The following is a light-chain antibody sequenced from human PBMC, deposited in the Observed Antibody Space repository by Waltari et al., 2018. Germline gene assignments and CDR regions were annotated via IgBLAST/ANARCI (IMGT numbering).Light chain of an antibody. V-gene: IGLV2-8*01. CDR1: ARDVGGFHF. CDR3: CSFSGANNLL. Sequence: QSALTQPPSASGSPGHSVTISCTVTARDVGGFHFVSWYQQHPGKAPRLIIYDVIKRPSGVPDRCSGSKSGNTASLTVSGLQPGDEADYFCCSFSGANNLLFGGGTKLTVL. J-gene: IGLJ2*01. CDR2: DVI.